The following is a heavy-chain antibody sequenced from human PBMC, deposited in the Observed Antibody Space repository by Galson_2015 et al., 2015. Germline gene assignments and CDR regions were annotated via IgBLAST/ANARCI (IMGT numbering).Heavy chain of an antibody. D-gene: IGHD4-17*01. CDR3: ARNGDYALDS. V-gene: IGHV4-4*02. CDR1: GYSIINGHW. CDR2: IERKEGT. Sequence: SETLSLTCAVSGYSIINGHWWSWVRQSPGKGLEWIGKIERKEGTTYNPSLRGRATIPVDTSKNHLSLSLTSVTAADTALYYCARNGDYALDSWGQGTLVTVSS. J-gene: IGHJ4*02.